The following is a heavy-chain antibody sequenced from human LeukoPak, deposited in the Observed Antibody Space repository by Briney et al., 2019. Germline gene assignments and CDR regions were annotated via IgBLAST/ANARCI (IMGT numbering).Heavy chain of an antibody. CDR2: IYHSGST. V-gene: IGHV4-4*02. CDR1: GGSISSSNW. J-gene: IGHJ4*02. Sequence: SETLSLTCAVSGGSISSSNWWSWVRPPPGKGLEWIGEIYHSGSTNYNPSLKSRVTISVDKSKNQFSLKLSSVTAADTAVYYCAEYYYGSGIFDYWGQGTLVTVSS. CDR3: AEYYYGSGIFDY. D-gene: IGHD3-10*01.